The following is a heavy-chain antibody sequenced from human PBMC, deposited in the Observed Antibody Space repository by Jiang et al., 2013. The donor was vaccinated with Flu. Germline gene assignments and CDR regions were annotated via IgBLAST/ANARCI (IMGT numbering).Heavy chain of an antibody. Sequence: LLKPSETLSLTCGVSRASVQWLLLELDSPAPKGGTGVDWEVDHRGRTSYNPYLISRVTMSTDTPKSQFSLTLISVTAADTGVYYCARGSGWNDGRFDYWGRGNPGHRLL. J-gene: IGHJ4*02. V-gene: IGHV4-34*01. D-gene: IGHD6-19*01. CDR3: ARGSGWNDGRFDY. CDR1: RASVQWLL. CDR2: VDHRGRT.